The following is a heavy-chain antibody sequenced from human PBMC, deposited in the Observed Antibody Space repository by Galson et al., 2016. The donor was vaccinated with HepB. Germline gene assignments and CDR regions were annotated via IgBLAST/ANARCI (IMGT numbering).Heavy chain of an antibody. CDR2: LNLDGSRT. CDR3: VRGRDLWNAFDI. J-gene: IGHJ3*02. CDR1: GFTFGNYW. D-gene: IGHD2/OR15-2a*01. Sequence: SLRLSCAASGFTFGNYWMRWARQAPGEGLVWVSRLNLDGSRTNYADSVKGRFTISRDNAKSALYLQMNSLTADDTALYYCVRGRDLWNAFDIWGQGTMVTASS. V-gene: IGHV3-74*01.